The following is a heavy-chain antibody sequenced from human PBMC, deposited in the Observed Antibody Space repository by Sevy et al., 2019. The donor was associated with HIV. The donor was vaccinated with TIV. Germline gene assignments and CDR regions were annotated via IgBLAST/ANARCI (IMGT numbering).Heavy chain of an antibody. CDR1: GFTFSSYR. V-gene: IGHV3-21*01. Sequence: GGSLRLSCAASGFTFSSYRMTWVRQAPGKGLEWVSCISSNSGYINYADSLKGRFTISRDNAKNLLFLQMDSLRAEDTAVYYCARAVLEISTWRSDYWGQGTLVTVSS. J-gene: IGHJ4*02. CDR2: ISSNSGYI. CDR3: ARAVLEISTWRSDY. D-gene: IGHD1-1*01.